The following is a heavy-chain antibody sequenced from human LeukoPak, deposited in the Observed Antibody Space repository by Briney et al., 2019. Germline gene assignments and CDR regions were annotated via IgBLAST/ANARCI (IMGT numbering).Heavy chain of an antibody. CDR2: IYYSGST. V-gene: IGHV4-59*11. Sequence: SETLSLTCTVSGGSISSHYWSWIRQPPGKGLEWIGYIYYSGSTNYNPSLKSRVTISVDTSKNQFSLKLRSVTAADTAVYYCARVAAAGTGYYYMDVWGKGTTVTVSS. CDR3: ARVAAAGTGYYYMDV. J-gene: IGHJ6*03. CDR1: GGSISSHY. D-gene: IGHD6-13*01.